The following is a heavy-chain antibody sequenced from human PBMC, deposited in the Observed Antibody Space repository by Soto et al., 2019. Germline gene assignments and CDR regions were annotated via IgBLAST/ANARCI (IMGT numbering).Heavy chain of an antibody. CDR2: ISAYNGNT. Sequence: QVQLVQSGAEVKKPGASVKVSCKASGYTFTSYGISWVRQAPGQGLEWMGWISAYNGNTNYAQKLQGRVTMTTDTSKSTAYMELRSLRSDDTAVYYCARVGTYYDYVWGSYRPSPFDYWGQGTLVTVSS. J-gene: IGHJ4*02. CDR3: ARVGTYYDYVWGSYRPSPFDY. V-gene: IGHV1-18*01. CDR1: GYTFTSYG. D-gene: IGHD3-16*02.